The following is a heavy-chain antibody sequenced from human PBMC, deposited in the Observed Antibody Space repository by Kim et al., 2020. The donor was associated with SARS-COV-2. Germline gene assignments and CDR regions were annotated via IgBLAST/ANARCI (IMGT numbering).Heavy chain of an antibody. V-gene: IGHV3-48*02. Sequence: ADSVKGRFTISRDNAKNSLYLQMNSLRDEDTAVYYCARDRLIDHYYDMDVWGQGTTVTVSS. D-gene: IGHD3-16*01. CDR3: ARDRLIDHYYDMDV. J-gene: IGHJ6*02.